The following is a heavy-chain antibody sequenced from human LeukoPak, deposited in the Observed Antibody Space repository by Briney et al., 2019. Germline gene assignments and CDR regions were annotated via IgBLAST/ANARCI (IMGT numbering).Heavy chain of an antibody. CDR1: GFTFSAYG. Sequence: GGSLRLSCAASGFTFSAYGIHWVRQPPGKGLEWVASINHNGNVNYYVDSVKGRFTISRDNAKNSLYLQMSNLRAEDTAVYFCARGGGLDVWGQGATVTVSS. CDR3: ARGGGLDV. V-gene: IGHV3-7*03. CDR2: INHNGNVN. D-gene: IGHD3-16*01. J-gene: IGHJ6*02.